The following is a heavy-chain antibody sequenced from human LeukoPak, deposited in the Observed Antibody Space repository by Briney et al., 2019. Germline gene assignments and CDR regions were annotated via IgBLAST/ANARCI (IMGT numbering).Heavy chain of an antibody. Sequence: GGSLRLSCAASGFTFSSYAMSWVRQAPGKGLEWVAYIRFDGNIRFYADSVKGRFTISRDTPKNTLHLQMNNLRTEDTAMYYCAKAGNVRYPRTRWDFDYWGQGTLVTVSS. CDR3: AKAGNVRYPRTRWDFDY. D-gene: IGHD3-10*02. J-gene: IGHJ4*02. CDR2: IRFDGNIR. CDR1: GFTFSSYA. V-gene: IGHV3-30*02.